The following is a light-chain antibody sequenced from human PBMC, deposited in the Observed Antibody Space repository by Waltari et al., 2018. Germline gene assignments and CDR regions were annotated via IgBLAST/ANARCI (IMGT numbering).Light chain of an antibody. J-gene: IGLJ2*01. CDR2: ENS. CDR3: SSYAGSNNYVA. CDR1: DIGYKS. V-gene: IGLV3-21*02. Sequence: SYVLTQPPSVSVAPGQTARITCQGTDIGYKSVHWYHQRPGQAPVLVLHENSDRPSGIPERISGSNSVNMATLSISRVEAGDEADYYCSSYAGSNNYVAFGGGTKLTVL.